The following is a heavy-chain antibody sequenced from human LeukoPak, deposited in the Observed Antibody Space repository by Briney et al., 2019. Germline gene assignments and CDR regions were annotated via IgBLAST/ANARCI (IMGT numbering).Heavy chain of an antibody. CDR1: GYTFTSDG. V-gene: IGHV1-18*01. CDR2: ISAYNGNT. Sequence: ASVKVSCKASGYTFTSDGISWVRQAPGQGLEWMGWISAYNGNTNYAQKLQGRVTMTTDTSTSTAYMELRSLRSDDTAVYYCARFWWDSSGYQLPYFDYWGQGTLVTVSS. D-gene: IGHD3-22*01. CDR3: ARFWWDSSGYQLPYFDY. J-gene: IGHJ4*02.